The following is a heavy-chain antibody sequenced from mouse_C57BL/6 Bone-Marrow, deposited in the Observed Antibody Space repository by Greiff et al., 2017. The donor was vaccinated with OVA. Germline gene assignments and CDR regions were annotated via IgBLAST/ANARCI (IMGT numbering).Heavy chain of an antibody. CDR1: GYTFTDYN. Sequence: VHVKQSGPELVKPGASVKIPCKASGYTFTDYNMDWVKQSHGKSLEWIGDINPNNGGTIYNQKFKGKATLTVDKSSSTAYMELRSLTSEDTAVYYCARSSLLEKYVWGTGTTVTVSS. CDR3: ARSSLLEKYV. D-gene: IGHD1-1*01. CDR2: INPNNGGT. J-gene: IGHJ1*03. V-gene: IGHV1-18*01.